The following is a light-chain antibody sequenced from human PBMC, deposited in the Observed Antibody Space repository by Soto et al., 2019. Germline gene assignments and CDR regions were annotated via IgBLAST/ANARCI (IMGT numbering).Light chain of an antibody. Sequence: EIVLTQSPGTLSLSPGERATLSCRASQSVSSSYLAWYQQKPGQAPRLLIYGASSRATGIPDRFSGSGSGTDFTLTISRLEPEIFAVYYCQQYGSSPFTSGPGTKVDIK. CDR2: GAS. J-gene: IGKJ3*01. V-gene: IGKV3-20*01. CDR1: QSVSSSY. CDR3: QQYGSSPFT.